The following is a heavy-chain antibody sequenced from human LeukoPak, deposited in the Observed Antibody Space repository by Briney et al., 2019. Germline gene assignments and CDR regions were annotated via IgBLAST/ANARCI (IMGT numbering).Heavy chain of an antibody. Sequence: ASLKLSCKASGYTFTSYYMHWVRHAPGQGLECMGIINPSTTSTTSAQHFQGRVTMTRDASTTTASLHLSSLRSEDTAVYYCARDALSGFGYLDFWGQGTLVPVSS. J-gene: IGHJ4*02. CDR2: INPSTTST. CDR1: GYTFTSYY. V-gene: IGHV1-46*01. D-gene: IGHD3-16*01. CDR3: ARDALSGFGYLDF.